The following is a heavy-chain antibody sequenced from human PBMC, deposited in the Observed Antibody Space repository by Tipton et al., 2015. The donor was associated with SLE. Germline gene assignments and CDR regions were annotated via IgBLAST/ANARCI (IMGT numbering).Heavy chain of an antibody. D-gene: IGHD6-19*01. J-gene: IGHJ5*02. Sequence: LRLSCTVSGGSISSSSYYWGWIRQPPGKGLEWIGSIYYSGSTYCNPSLKSRVTISVDTSKNQFSLKLSSVTAADTAVYYCARGWWFDPWGQGTLVTVSS. CDR3: ARGWWFDP. CDR2: IYYSGST. V-gene: IGHV4-39*07. CDR1: GGSISSSSYY.